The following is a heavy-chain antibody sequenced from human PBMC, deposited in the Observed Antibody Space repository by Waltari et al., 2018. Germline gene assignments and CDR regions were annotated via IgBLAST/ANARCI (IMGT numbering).Heavy chain of an antibody. CDR1: GFTFADYA. J-gene: IGHJ5*02. D-gene: IGHD3-9*01. CDR3: AKDLTGYYSAFWFDP. CDR2: ISWNSGSI. Sequence: EVQLVESGGGLVQPGRSLRLSCAASGFTFADYAMHWVRQAPGKGLEWVSGISWNSGSIGYADSVKGRFTISRDNAKNSLYLQMNSLRAEDTALYYCAKDLTGYYSAFWFDPWGQGTLVTVSS. V-gene: IGHV3-9*01.